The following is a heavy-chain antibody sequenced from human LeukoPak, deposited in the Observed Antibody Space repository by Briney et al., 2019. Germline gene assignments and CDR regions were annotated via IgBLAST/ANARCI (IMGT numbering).Heavy chain of an antibody. CDR1: GGSISSGSYY. V-gene: IGHV4-61*02. CDR2: IYTSGST. Sequence: PSQTLSLTCTVSGGSISSGSYYWSWIRQPAGKGLEWIGRIYTSGSTNYNPSLKSRVTISVDTSKNQFSLKLSSVTAADTAVYYCARDLSRAGRFVVVPAAMGTGDYMDVWGKGTTDTVSS. CDR3: ARDLSRAGRFVVVPAAMGTGDYMDV. J-gene: IGHJ6*03. D-gene: IGHD2-2*01.